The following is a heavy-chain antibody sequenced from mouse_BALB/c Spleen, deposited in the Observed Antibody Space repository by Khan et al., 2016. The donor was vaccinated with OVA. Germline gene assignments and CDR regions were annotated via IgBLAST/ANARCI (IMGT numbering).Heavy chain of an antibody. V-gene: IGHV1-77*01. CDR3: ARRTYFGYTFAY. D-gene: IGHD1-2*01. CDR2: IYPRSGNT. CDR1: GYTFTDYY. J-gene: IGHJ3*01. Sequence: QVQLQQSGAELARPGASVKLSCKASGYTFTDYYINWVKQRTGQGLEWIGEIYPRSGNTYYNEKCKGKATLTADKSSSIAYMHLSSLTSEDSSVYFCARRTYFGYTFAYWGQGTLVTVSA.